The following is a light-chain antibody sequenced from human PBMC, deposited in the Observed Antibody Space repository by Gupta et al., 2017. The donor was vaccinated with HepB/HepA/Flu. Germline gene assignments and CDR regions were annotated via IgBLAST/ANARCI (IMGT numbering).Light chain of an antibody. CDR1: QDISNY. V-gene: IGKV1-33*01. CDR3: QQYDNLPLT. CDR2: DAS. J-gene: IGKJ4*02. Sequence: IQMTASPSSLSASVGDTVTIICKASQDISNYLNWYQQKPGKAPKLLIYDASNLETGVPSRFSGSGSGTEFTFTISSLQPEDIATYYCQQYDNLPLTFGGGTKVEIK.